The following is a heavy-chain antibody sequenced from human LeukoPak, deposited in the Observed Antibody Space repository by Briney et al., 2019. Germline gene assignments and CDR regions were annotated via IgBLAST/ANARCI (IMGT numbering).Heavy chain of an antibody. V-gene: IGHV1-46*01. CDR1: GYTFTSYY. J-gene: IGHJ4*02. Sequence: ASVKVSCKASGYTFTSYYMHWVRQAPGQGLEWMGIINPSSGSTSNAQKFQGRVTMTRDTSTSTVYMELSSLRSEDTAVYYCARGPGEGDYDSSGYYYGTDYWGQGTLVTVSS. D-gene: IGHD3-22*01. CDR2: INPSSGST. CDR3: ARGPGEGDYDSSGYYYGTDY.